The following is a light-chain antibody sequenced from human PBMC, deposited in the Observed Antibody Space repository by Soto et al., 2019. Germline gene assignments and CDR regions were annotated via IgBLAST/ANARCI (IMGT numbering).Light chain of an antibody. CDR3: LQYGRSPKT. J-gene: IGKJ1*01. V-gene: IGKV3-20*01. CDR2: GVS. CDR1: QSVISNY. Sequence: EIVLTQSPGTLSLSPGERATLSRRASQSVISNYLAWYQQKPGLAPRLLIYGVSIRATGIPDRFSGSGSGTDFTLTISRLEPEDFAVYYCLQYGRSPKTFGQGTKVDIK.